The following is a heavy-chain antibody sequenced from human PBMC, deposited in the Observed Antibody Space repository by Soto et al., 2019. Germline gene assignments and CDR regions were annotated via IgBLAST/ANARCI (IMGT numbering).Heavy chain of an antibody. CDR2: INAGNGDI. D-gene: IGHD3-16*01. J-gene: IGHJ4*02. CDR3: ASRGSSVYFHY. V-gene: IGHV1-3*01. CDR1: GYTLSNYA. Sequence: ASVKVSCKASGYTLSNYAMHWVRQAPGQRLEWMGWINAGNGDIKYSQKFQGRVSITRDTSANTAYMELSRLRSEDTAVYYCASRGSSVYFHYWGQGTLVTVSS.